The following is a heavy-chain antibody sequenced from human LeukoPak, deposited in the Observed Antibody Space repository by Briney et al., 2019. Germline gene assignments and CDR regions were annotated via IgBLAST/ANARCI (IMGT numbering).Heavy chain of an antibody. CDR2: IYYSGST. CDR1: GGSISSYY. Sequence: SETLSLTCTVSGGSISSYYWSWIRQPPGKGLEWIGYIYYSGSTNYNPSLKSRVTISVDTSKNQFSLKLSSVTAADTAMYYCASFYNPDSSATGVAFDIWGQGTMVTVSS. D-gene: IGHD3-22*01. V-gene: IGHV4-59*01. CDR3: ASFYNPDSSATGVAFDI. J-gene: IGHJ3*02.